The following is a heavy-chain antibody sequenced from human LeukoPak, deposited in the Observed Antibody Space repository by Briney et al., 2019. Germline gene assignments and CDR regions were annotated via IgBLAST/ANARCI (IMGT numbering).Heavy chain of an antibody. D-gene: IGHD4-17*01. J-gene: IGHJ6*02. CDR1: GFTFSSYG. CDR3: ARVEDDYGDYYYGMDV. Sequence: GGSLRLSCAASGFTFSSYGMHWVRQAPGKGLEWVSYISNSDSTLHYADSVKGRFTISRDNAQNSLYLQMSSLRAEDTAVYYCARVEDDYGDYYYGMDVWGQGTTVTVSS. CDR2: ISNSDSTL. V-gene: IGHV3-48*04.